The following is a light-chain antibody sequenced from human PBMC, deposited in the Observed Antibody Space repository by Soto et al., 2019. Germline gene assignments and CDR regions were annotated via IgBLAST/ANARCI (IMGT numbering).Light chain of an antibody. Sequence: QPVLTQPPSASGTPGQRVTISCSGSTSNIGSNTVNWYHHLPGTAPKLLIYSHNQRPSGVPDRFPGSRSGTSASLAISGLQSDDEADYYCAAWDDSLNGVVFGGGTKLTVL. CDR2: SHN. J-gene: IGLJ2*01. CDR3: AAWDDSLNGVV. V-gene: IGLV1-44*01. CDR1: TSNIGSNT.